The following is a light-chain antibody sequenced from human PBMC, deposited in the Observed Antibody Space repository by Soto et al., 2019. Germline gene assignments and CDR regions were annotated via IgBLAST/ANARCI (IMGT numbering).Light chain of an antibody. CDR2: EVT. V-gene: IGLV2-14*01. CDR1: SSDVGGYNY. J-gene: IGLJ1*01. CDR3: SSYTSSSTLYV. Sequence: QSALTQPASVSGSPGQSITISCTGTSSDVGGYNYVSWYQQHPGKAPKVMIYEVTNRPSGVSHRFSGSKSGNTASLTISGLQAEDEADYDCSSYTSSSTLYVFGTGTKLTVL.